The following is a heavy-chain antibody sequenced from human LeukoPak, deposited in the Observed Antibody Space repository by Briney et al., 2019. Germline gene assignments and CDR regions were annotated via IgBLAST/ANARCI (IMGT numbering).Heavy chain of an antibody. V-gene: IGHV4-34*01. CDR2: INHSGST. CDR1: GGSFSGYY. Sequence: SETLSLTCAVYGGSFSGYYWSRIRQPPGKGLEWIGEINHSGSTNYNPSLKSRVTISVDTSKNQFSLKLSSVTAADTAVYYCARGRVTMVQGPLYYYYGMDVWGQGTTVTVSS. D-gene: IGHD3-10*01. CDR3: ARGRVTMVQGPLYYYYGMDV. J-gene: IGHJ6*02.